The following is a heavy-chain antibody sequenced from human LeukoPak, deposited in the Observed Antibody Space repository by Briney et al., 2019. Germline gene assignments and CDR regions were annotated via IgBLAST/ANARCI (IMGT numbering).Heavy chain of an antibody. CDR2: IYYSGGT. V-gene: IGHV4-59*08. J-gene: IGHJ5*02. D-gene: IGHD3-22*01. CDR3: ARAGSYYYDSSAP. Sequence: SETLSLTCTVSGGSISSYYWSWIRQPPGKGLEWIGYIYYSGGTNYNPSLKSRVTISVDTSKNQFSLKLSSVTAADTAVYYCARAGSYYYDSSAPWGQGTLVTVSS. CDR1: GGSISSYY.